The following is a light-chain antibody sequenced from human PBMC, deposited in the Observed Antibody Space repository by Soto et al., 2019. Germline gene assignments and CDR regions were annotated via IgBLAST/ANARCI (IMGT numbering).Light chain of an antibody. CDR3: QSYDNSLSAYI. V-gene: IGLV1-40*01. Sequence: QSVLTQPPSVSGAPGQTVTISCTGNNSNIGAGYAVHWYQQLPRTAPKLLIYSNTHRRSGVPDRFSGSRAATSVSLAITGLQAEDEAEYYCQSYDNSLSAYIFGGGTQLTVL. J-gene: IGLJ2*01. CDR2: SNT. CDR1: NSNIGAGYA.